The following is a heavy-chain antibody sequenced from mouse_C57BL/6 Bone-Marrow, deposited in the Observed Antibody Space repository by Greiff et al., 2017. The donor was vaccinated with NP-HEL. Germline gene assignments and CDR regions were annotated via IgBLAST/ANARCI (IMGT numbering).Heavy chain of an antibody. V-gene: IGHV1-69*01. J-gene: IGHJ3*01. D-gene: IGHD2-3*01. CDR2: IDPSDSYT. CDR1: GYTFTSYW. CDR3: DGYYEAY. Sequence: QVQLQQPGAELVMPGASVKLSCKASGYTFTSYWMHWVKQGPGQGLEWIGEIDPSDSYTNYNQKFKGKSTLTVDKSSSTAYMQLSSLTSEDSAVYYCDGYYEAYWGQGTLVTVSA.